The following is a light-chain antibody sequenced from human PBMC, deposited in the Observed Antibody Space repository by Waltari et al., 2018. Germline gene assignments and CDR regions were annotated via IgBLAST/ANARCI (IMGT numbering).Light chain of an antibody. J-gene: IGLJ2*01. CDR3: SSYAGSNKLI. CDR2: EVD. Sequence: QSALTQPPSASGSPGQPVIISCTGTSSDIGAYKYVSWYQQIPGRAPALIIYEVDRRPPGVPDRCSGSKSGNTASLTVSGLQTEDEGDYYCSSYAGSNKLIFGGVTKLTVL. CDR1: SSDIGAYKY. V-gene: IGLV2-8*01.